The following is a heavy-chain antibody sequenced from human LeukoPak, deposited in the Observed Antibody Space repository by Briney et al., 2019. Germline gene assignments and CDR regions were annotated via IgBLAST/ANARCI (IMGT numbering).Heavy chain of an antibody. CDR3: ARADQRTYYYGSGSYYEEAVDY. Sequence: GGSLTLSCAASGFTFSSYSMNWVRQAPGKGLEWVSYISSSSSTIYYADSVKGRFTISRDNAKNSLYLQMNSLRAEDTAVYYYARADQRTYYYGSGSYYEEAVDYWGQGTLVTVSS. D-gene: IGHD3-10*01. CDR2: ISSSSSTI. J-gene: IGHJ4*02. CDR1: GFTFSSYS. V-gene: IGHV3-48*01.